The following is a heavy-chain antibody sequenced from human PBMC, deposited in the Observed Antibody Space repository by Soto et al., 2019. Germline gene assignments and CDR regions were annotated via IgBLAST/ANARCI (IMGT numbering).Heavy chain of an antibody. Sequence: LRLSCAASGFTFSSYSMNWVRQAPGKGLEWVSSISSSSSYIYYADSVKGRFTISRDNAKNSLYLQMNSLRAEDTAVYYCATFYGSGSYALDYWGQGTLVTVSS. V-gene: IGHV3-21*01. CDR3: ATFYGSGSYALDY. D-gene: IGHD3-10*01. CDR2: ISSSSSYI. J-gene: IGHJ4*02. CDR1: GFTFSSYS.